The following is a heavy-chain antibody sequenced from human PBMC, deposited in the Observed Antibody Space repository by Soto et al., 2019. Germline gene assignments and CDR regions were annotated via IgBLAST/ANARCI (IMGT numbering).Heavy chain of an antibody. CDR1: GGSFSGYY. CDR2: INHSGST. J-gene: IGHJ6*03. D-gene: IGHD2-2*02. CDR3: ARLSLGYCSSTSCHTYYYYYYMDV. Sequence: SETLSLTCAVYGGSFSGYYWSWIRQPPGKGLEWIGEINHSGSTNYNPSLKSRVTISVDTSRNQFSLKLSSVTAADTAVYYCARLSLGYCSSTSCHTYYYYYYMDVWGKGTTVTVSS. V-gene: IGHV4-34*01.